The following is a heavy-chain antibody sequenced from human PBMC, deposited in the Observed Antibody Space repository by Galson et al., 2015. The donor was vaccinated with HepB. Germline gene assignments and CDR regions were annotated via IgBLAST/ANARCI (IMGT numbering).Heavy chain of an antibody. V-gene: IGHV3-7*01. CDR3: ARDSYYYDRTGYYFFFAY. D-gene: IGHD3-22*01. J-gene: IGHJ4*02. Sequence: DFVKGRFTISRDNTRNSVFLQMNSLRPEDTAVYYCARDSYYYDRTGYYFFFAYWGQGALVTVSS.